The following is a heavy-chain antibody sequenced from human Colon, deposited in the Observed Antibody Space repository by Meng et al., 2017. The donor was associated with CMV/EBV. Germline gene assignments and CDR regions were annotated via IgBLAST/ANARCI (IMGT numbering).Heavy chain of an antibody. V-gene: IGHV4-39*07. J-gene: IGHJ4*02. CDR3: ARTFGEPVDGYFDY. D-gene: IGHD1-14*01. CDR1: GGPIISHSYY. Sequence: SETLSLTCSVSGGPIISHSYYWGWIRQSPGKGLEWIGSINYSGTTYYSPSLKIRVALSVDTSQNQFSLNLNSVTAADTATYYCARTFGEPVDGYFDYWGQGTLVTVSS. CDR2: INYSGTT.